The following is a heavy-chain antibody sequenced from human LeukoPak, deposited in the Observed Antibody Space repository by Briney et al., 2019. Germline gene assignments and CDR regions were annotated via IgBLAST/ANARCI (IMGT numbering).Heavy chain of an antibody. CDR1: GYTFTGYY. D-gene: IGHD3-22*01. Sequence: ASVKVSCKASGYTFTGYYMHWVRQAPGQGLEWMGWINPNSGGTNYAQKFQGRVTMTRDTSISTAYMELSRLRSDDTAVYYCAREKIITVIVVAPDYWGQGTLVTVSS. J-gene: IGHJ4*02. CDR3: AREKIITVIVVAPDY. V-gene: IGHV1-2*02. CDR2: INPNSGGT.